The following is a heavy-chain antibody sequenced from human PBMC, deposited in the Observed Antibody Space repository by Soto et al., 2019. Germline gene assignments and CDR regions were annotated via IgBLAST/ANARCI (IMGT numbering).Heavy chain of an antibody. CDR3: AREVKMRGYSSSSPFDY. CDR2: IDYSGST. D-gene: IGHD6-6*01. V-gene: IGHV4-30-4*01. J-gene: IGHJ4*02. CDR1: GGSISSGDYY. Sequence: LSLTCTVSGGSISSGDYYWSWIRQPPGKGLEGIGYIDYSGSTYYNPSLKSRFTISVDTSKNQFSRKLSSVTAADTAVYYCAREVKMRGYSSSSPFDYWGQGSLVTVSS.